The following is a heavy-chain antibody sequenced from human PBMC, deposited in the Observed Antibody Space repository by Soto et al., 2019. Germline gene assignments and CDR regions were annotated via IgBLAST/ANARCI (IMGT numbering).Heavy chain of an antibody. Sequence: SETLSLTCTVSGDSMNNYYWSWIRQPPGKGLEWIGSIYYSGSTYYNPSLKSRVTISVDTSKNQFSLKLNSVTAADTAVYYCASRHSSPYFDYWGQGTLVTVSS. CDR1: GDSMNNYY. CDR3: ASRHSSPYFDY. J-gene: IGHJ4*02. V-gene: IGHV4-30-4*01. D-gene: IGHD6-13*01. CDR2: IYYSGST.